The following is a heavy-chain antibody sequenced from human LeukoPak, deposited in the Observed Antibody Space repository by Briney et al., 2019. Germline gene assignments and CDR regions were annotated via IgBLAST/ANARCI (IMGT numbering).Heavy chain of an antibody. D-gene: IGHD3-3*01. J-gene: IGHJ4*02. CDR1: GGAISSYY. Sequence: SETLSLTCTVSGGAISSYYWSWIRQPPGKGLEWIGHIYYSGNTNYNPSLKSRVTISVDTSKNQFSLKLSSVTAADTAVYYCARVPRDDEYYDFWSGYYAAFDYWGQGTLVTVSS. CDR3: ARVPRDDEYYDFWSGYYAAFDY. CDR2: IYYSGNT. V-gene: IGHV4-59*12.